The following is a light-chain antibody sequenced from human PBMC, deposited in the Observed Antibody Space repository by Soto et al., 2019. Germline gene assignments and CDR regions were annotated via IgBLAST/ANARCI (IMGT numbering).Light chain of an antibody. CDR2: ATS. Sequence: EIVLTQSPGTLSLSPGERATLSCRASQSISRTYLAWYQQKPVQAPRLLIYATSSRATGIPDRFSGSGSGTKFTLTIASLQPDDFATYYCQQYETFSGTFGPGTKVDIK. J-gene: IGKJ1*01. V-gene: IGKV3-20*01. CDR1: QSISRTY. CDR3: QQYETFSGT.